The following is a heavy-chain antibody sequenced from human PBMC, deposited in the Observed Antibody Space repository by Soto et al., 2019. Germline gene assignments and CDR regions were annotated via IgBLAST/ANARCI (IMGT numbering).Heavy chain of an antibody. CDR2: IYYDGNS. D-gene: IGHD5-12*01. V-gene: IGHV4-30-4*01. J-gene: IGHJ5*02. CDR3: ARDHRWLPRGPNNWLDL. CDR1: GGSINSGDYY. Sequence: PSETLSLTCTVSGGSINSGDYYWTWVRQPPGKGLEWIGYIYYDGNSQHNPSLKSRVTMSIDTSKNQFSLNLSSVTAADTAVYYCARDHRWLPRGPNNWLDLWGQGTQVTVSS.